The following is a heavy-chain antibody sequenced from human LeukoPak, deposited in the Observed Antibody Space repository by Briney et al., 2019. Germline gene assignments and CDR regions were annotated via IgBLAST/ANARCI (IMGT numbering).Heavy chain of an antibody. CDR2: IYYSGST. V-gene: IGHV4-31*03. Sequence: SQTLSLTCTVSGGSISSGGYYWSWIRQHPGKGLEWIGYIYYSGSTYYNPSLKSRVTISVDTSKNQFSLKLSSVTAADTAVYYCAGRGYCSSTSCSGYYFDYWGQGTLVTVSS. J-gene: IGHJ4*02. D-gene: IGHD2-2*01. CDR3: AGRGYCSSTSCSGYYFDY. CDR1: GGSISSGGYY.